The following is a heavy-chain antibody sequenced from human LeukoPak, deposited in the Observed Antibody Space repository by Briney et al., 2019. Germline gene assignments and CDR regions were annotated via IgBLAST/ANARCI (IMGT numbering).Heavy chain of an antibody. CDR3: ARTGPHYYDSSGYYAFGY. CDR1: GGSFSGYY. J-gene: IGHJ4*02. CDR2: INHSGST. D-gene: IGHD3-22*01. Sequence: SETLSLTCAVYGGSFSGYYWSWIRQPPGKGLEWIGEINHSGSTNYNPSLKSRVTISVDTSKNQFSLELSSVTAADTAVYYCARTGPHYYDSSGYYAFGYWGQGTLVTVSS. V-gene: IGHV4-34*01.